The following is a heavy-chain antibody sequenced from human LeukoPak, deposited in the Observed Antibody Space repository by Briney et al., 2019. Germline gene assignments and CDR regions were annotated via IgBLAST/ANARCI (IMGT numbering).Heavy chain of an antibody. CDR2: STPNGGGT. J-gene: IGHJ5*02. CDR1: GYTFTAYY. Sequence: ASVKVSCKASGYTFTAYYMHWVRQAPGQGLEWMGWSTPNGGGTKYAQKFQGRVTMTRDTSISTAYMELSGLRSDDTAVYYCARGFRLSAIEDWFDPWGQGTLVTVSS. D-gene: IGHD2-2*02. V-gene: IGHV1-2*02. CDR3: ARGFRLSAIEDWFDP.